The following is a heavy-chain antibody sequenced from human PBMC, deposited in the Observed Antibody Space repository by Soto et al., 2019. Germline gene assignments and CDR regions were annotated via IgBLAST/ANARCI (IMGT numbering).Heavy chain of an antibody. CDR2: ISSSSSYT. D-gene: IGHD2-2*01. CDR3: ARDFHVCSSTSCPLDV. V-gene: IGHV3-11*06. J-gene: IGHJ6*02. CDR1: GFTFSDYY. Sequence: GGSLRLSCAASGFTFSDYYMSWIRQAPGKGLEWVSYISSSSSYTNYADSVKGRFTISRDNAKNSLYLQMNSLRAEDTAVYYCARDFHVCSSTSCPLDVWGQGTTVTVSS.